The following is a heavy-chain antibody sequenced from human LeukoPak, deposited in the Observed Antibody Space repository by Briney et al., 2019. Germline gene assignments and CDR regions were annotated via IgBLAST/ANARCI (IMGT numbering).Heavy chain of an antibody. CDR2: IKQDGSEK. Sequence: GGSLRLSCAASGFTSSDYWMHWVRQAPGKGLEWVANIKQDGSEKNYVASVKGRFTISRDNAKSSLYLQMNSLRAEDTALYYCARGRWAPFDCWGQGTLVTVSS. J-gene: IGHJ4*02. CDR1: GFTSSDYW. CDR3: ARGRWAPFDC. D-gene: IGHD6-13*01. V-gene: IGHV3-7*01.